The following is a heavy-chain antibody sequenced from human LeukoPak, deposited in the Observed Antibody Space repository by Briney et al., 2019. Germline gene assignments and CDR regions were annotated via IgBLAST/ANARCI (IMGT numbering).Heavy chain of an antibody. CDR1: GFTFSNYA. CDR2: ISGSGGST. D-gene: IGHD3-9*01. J-gene: IGHJ4*02. Sequence: GGSLRLSCAASGFTFSNYAMSWVRQAPGKGLEWVSAISGSGGSTYYADSVKGRFTISRDNSKNTLYLQMNSLRAEDTAVYYCAKDYDILTGYFDYWGQGTLVTISS. CDR3: AKDYDILTGYFDY. V-gene: IGHV3-23*01.